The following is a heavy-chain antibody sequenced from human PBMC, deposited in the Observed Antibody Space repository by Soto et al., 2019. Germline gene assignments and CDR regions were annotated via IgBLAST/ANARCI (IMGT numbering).Heavy chain of an antibody. CDR3: AKSFWSGPIPLYYMDV. CDR2: ISGSGGST. J-gene: IGHJ6*03. Sequence: GGSLRLSCAASGFTFSSYAMSWVRQAPGKGLEWVSAISGSGGSTYYADSVKGRFTISRDNSKNTLYLQMNSPRAEDTAVYYCAKSFWSGPIPLYYMDVWGKGTTVTVSS. V-gene: IGHV3-23*01. CDR1: GFTFSSYA. D-gene: IGHD3-3*01.